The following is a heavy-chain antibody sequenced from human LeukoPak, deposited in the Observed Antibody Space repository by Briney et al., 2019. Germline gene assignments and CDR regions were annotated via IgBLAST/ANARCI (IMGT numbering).Heavy chain of an antibody. D-gene: IGHD6-6*01. CDR2: ISWDGGST. CDR1: GFTFDDYA. V-gene: IGHV3-43D*04. J-gene: IGHJ4*02. Sequence: PGGSLRLSCAASGFTFDDYAMHWVRQAPGKGLEWDSLISWDGGSTYYADSVKGRFTISRDNSKNSLYLQMNSLRAEDTALYYCAKDPSRSAARLDYWGRGTLVTVSS. CDR3: AKDPSRSAARLDY.